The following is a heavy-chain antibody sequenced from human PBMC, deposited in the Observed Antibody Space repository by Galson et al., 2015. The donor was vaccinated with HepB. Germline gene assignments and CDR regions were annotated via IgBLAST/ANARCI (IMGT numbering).Heavy chain of an antibody. CDR1: GFTFSSYA. CDR3: AKVARPLWFGEGHDAFDI. CDR2: ISGSGGST. Sequence: SLRLSCAASGFTFSSYAMSWVRQAPGKGLEWVSAISGSGGSTYYADSVKGRFTISRDNSKNTLYLQMNSLRAEDTAVYYCAKVARPLWFGEGHDAFDIWGQGTMVTVSS. J-gene: IGHJ3*02. D-gene: IGHD3-10*01. V-gene: IGHV3-23*01.